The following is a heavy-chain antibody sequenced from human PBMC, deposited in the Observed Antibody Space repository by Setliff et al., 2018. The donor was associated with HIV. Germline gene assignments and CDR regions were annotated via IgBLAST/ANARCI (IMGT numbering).Heavy chain of an antibody. D-gene: IGHD2-15*01. V-gene: IGHV5-10-1*01. CDR2: IDPSDSYT. CDR3: ATTRGYCSGGSCYSPPYMDV. CDR1: GYSFTSYW. J-gene: IGHJ6*03. Sequence: GESLKISCKGSGYSFTSYWISWVRQMPGKGLEWMGRIDPSDSYTNYSPSFQGHVTTSADKSISTAYLQWSSLKASDTAMYYCATTRGYCSGGSCYSPPYMDVWGKGTKVTVS.